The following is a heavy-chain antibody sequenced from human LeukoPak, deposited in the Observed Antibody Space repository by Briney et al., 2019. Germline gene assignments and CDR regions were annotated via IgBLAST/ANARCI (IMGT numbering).Heavy chain of an antibody. CDR3: ARRSEHSSGYQPTFDP. CDR1: GYIFTNYA. D-gene: IGHD3-22*01. V-gene: IGHV7-4-1*02. CDR2: INTNTGNP. J-gene: IGHJ5*02. Sequence: ASVKVSCKASGYIFTNYAMNWVRQAPGQGLEWMGWINTNTGNPTYAQGFTGRFVFSLGTSVSTAYLQISSLKAEDTAVYYCARRSEHSSGYQPTFDPWGQGTLVTVSS.